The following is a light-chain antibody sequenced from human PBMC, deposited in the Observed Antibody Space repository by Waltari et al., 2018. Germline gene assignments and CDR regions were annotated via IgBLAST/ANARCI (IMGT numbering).Light chain of an antibody. V-gene: IGKV1-5*01. CDR1: QSIKSW. CDR2: DGP. J-gene: IGKJ2*01. Sequence: DIQMTQSPSTLSASVGDRVTITCRASQSIKSWLAWYQQKPGKAPKLLIYDGPSLESGVPSRFSGSESGTEFTLTVSSLQPDDFATYYCQQYHKYPYTFGQGTKLEIK. CDR3: QQYHKYPYT.